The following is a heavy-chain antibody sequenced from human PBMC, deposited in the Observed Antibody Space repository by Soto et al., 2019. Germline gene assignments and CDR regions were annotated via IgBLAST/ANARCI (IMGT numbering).Heavy chain of an antibody. CDR1: GYTFDKYW. CDR2: IYPGDSDT. V-gene: IGHV5-51*01. CDR3: ANRRSGSDCVYIDD. D-gene: IGHD1-26*01. Sequence: PGESLKISCKGSGYTFDKYWIAWVRQMPERGLEWMGSIYPGDSDTRYSPSFQGQVTISADTSVTTAYLQWSSLRASDTAMYFCANRRSGSDCVYIDDWGQGTKVTVSS. J-gene: IGHJ6*02.